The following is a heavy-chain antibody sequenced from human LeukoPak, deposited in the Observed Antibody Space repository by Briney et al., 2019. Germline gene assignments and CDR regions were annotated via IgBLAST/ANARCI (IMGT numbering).Heavy chain of an antibody. J-gene: IGHJ4*02. V-gene: IGHV4-34*01. Sequence: SETLSLTCAVYGGSFSGYHWSWIRQPPGKGLEWIGEINHSGSTSYNPSLKSRVTISVDTSKNQFSLKLSSVTAADTAVYYCARGYQTYYYDSSGYYYWGQGTLVTVSS. D-gene: IGHD3-22*01. CDR2: INHSGST. CDR1: GGSFSGYH. CDR3: ARGYQTYYYDSSGYYY.